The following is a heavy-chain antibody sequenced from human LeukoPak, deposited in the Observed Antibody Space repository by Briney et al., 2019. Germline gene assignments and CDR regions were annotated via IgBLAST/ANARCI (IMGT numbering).Heavy chain of an antibody. D-gene: IGHD6-19*01. Sequence: SETLSLTCAVYGGSFSDYYWTWIRQPPGKGLEWIGEINHRGSTHYNPSLKSRVTISVDTSKKQFSLKLSSVTAADTAVYYCATYSTGFDIWGQGTVVTVSS. V-gene: IGHV4-34*01. CDR2: INHRGST. CDR1: GGSFSDYY. J-gene: IGHJ3*02. CDR3: ATYSTGFDI.